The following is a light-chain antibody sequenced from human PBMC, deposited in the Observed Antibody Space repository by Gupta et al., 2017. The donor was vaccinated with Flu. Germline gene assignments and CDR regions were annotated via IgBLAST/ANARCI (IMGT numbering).Light chain of an antibody. CDR1: QSISSY. J-gene: IGKJ5*01. Sequence: PSSLSASVGDRVTITCRARQSISSYLNWYQQKPGKAPKLLINAASSLQSGVPSRFSGSGSGTDFTLTISSLQPEDFATYFCQQSYSTPITFGQGTRLE. CDR3: QQSYSTPIT. CDR2: AAS. V-gene: IGKV1-39*01.